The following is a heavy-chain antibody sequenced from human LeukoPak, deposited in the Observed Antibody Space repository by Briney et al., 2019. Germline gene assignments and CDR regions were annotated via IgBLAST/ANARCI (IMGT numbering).Heavy chain of an antibody. CDR1: GFTFTKYW. V-gene: IGHV3-74*01. D-gene: IGHD1-1*01. CDR2: INSDGSST. CDR3: TDLSTGDAFDI. J-gene: IGHJ3*02. Sequence: GGSLRLSCAASGFTFTKYWMHWVHQAPGKGPVWVARINSDGSSTSYADSVKGRFTISRDNAKNTLYLQMNSLRAEDTAVYYCTDLSTGDAFDIWGQGTMVTVSS.